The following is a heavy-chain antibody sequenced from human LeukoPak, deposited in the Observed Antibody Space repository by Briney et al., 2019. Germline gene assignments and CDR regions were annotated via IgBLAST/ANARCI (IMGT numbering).Heavy chain of an antibody. CDR3: AKGRSGYYYGSGPLDS. V-gene: IGHV3-9*03. CDR2: ISWNSGNI. CDR1: GFTFDDYA. J-gene: IGHJ4*02. Sequence: GGPLRLSCAGSGFTFDDYAMHWVRQAPGKGLEWVSGISWNSGNIGYADSVKGRFIVSRDNAKNSLYLQMNSLRDEDMALYYCAKGRSGYYYGSGPLDSWGQGTLVTVSS. D-gene: IGHD3-10*01.